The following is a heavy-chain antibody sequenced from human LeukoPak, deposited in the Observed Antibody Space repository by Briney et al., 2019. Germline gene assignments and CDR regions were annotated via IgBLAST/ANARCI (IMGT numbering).Heavy chain of an antibody. CDR3: ARSIVVAGIVSDYYYYAMDV. D-gene: IGHD6-19*01. J-gene: IGHJ6*02. V-gene: IGHV4-59*08. CDR2: IYYSGST. CDR1: GGSISSYY. Sequence: SETLSLTCTVSGGSISSYYWSWLRQPPGKGLEWIGYIYYSGSTTYNPSLKSRVTISLQTSKKQFSLKLSSVTAEDTAVYYCARSIVVAGIVSDYYYYAMDVWGQGTTVTVSS.